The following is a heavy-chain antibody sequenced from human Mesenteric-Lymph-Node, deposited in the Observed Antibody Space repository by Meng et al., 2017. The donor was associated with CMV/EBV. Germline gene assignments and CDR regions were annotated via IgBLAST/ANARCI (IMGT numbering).Heavy chain of an antibody. CDR3: ARQWLRVDSFYYYYHGMDV. Sequence: GSLRLSCAVYGGSFSDYYWSWIRQPPGKGLEWIGEINHSGSANYNPSLKSRVTISLDTSKNQFSLKVDSVTAADTAVYYCARQWLRVDSFYYYYHGMDVWGQGATVTVSS. CDR1: GGSFSDYY. CDR2: INHSGSA. V-gene: IGHV4-34*01. J-gene: IGHJ6*02. D-gene: IGHD5-12*01.